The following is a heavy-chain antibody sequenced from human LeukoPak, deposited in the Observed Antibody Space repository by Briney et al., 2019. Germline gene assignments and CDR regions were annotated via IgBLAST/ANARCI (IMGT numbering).Heavy chain of an antibody. D-gene: IGHD2-8*01. V-gene: IGHV4-38-2*02. CDR1: GYSISSGYY. CDR2: IYHSGST. Sequence: SETLSLTCAVSGYSISSGYYWGWIRQPPGKGLEWIGSIYHSGSTYYNPSLKSRVTISVDTSKNQFSLKLSSVTAADTAVYYCAREDCTNGVCYYDYWGQGTLVTVSS. CDR3: AREDCTNGVCYYDY. J-gene: IGHJ4*02.